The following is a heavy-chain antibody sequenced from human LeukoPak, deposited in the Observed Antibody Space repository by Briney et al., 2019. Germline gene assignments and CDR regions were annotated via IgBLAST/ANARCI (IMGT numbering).Heavy chain of an antibody. D-gene: IGHD2-2*01. CDR2: IYTSGST. Sequence: KTSQTLSLTCTVSGGSISSGSYYWSWIRQPAGKGLEWIGRIYTSGSTNYNPSLKSRVTISVDTSKNQFSLKLSSVPAADTAVYYCARGRRCSSTSCYAYYYYYYMDVWGKGTTVTVSS. J-gene: IGHJ6*03. V-gene: IGHV4-61*02. CDR3: ARGRRCSSTSCYAYYYYYYMDV. CDR1: GGSISSGSYY.